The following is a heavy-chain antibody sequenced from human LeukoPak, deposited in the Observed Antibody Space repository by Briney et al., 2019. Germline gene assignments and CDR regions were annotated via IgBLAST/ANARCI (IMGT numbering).Heavy chain of an antibody. CDR3: ARDCSSTSCYIVFDY. V-gene: IGHV1-69*04. J-gene: IGHJ4*02. CDR2: IIPILGIA. Sequence: SVKVSCKASGGTFSSYAISWVRQAPGQGLEWMGRIIPILGIANYAQKFQGRVTITADKSTSTAYMELSSLRAEDTAVYYCARDCSSTSCYIVFDYWGQGTLVTVSS. CDR1: GGTFSSYA. D-gene: IGHD2-2*02.